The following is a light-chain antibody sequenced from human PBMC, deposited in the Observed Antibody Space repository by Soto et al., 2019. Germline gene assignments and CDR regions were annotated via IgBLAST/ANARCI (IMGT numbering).Light chain of an antibody. CDR1: SSDVGGYNY. J-gene: IGLJ2*01. V-gene: IGLV2-14*01. CDR3: SSYTSSSTYVV. CDR2: DVS. Sequence: QSALTQPASVSGSPGQSITISCIGTSSDVGGYNYVSWYQQHPGKAPKLMIYDVSNRPSGVSNRFSGSKSGNTASLTISGLQAEDEAAYYCSSYTSSSTYVVFGGGTKLTVL.